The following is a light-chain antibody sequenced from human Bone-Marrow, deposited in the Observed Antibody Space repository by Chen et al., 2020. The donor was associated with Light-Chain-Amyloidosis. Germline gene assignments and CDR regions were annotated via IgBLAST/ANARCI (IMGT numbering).Light chain of an antibody. Sequence: DIQMTQSPSSLSASVGDRVIISCQASKDIITSLNWFQLKPGKAPKLLIYDASNLQTGVPSRFTGSGSGTHFPFAISSLHPDDSATYYCHQYENLPFTFGPGTKVEMK. V-gene: IGKV1-33*01. CDR3: HQYENLPFT. CDR2: DAS. J-gene: IGKJ3*01. CDR1: KDIITS.